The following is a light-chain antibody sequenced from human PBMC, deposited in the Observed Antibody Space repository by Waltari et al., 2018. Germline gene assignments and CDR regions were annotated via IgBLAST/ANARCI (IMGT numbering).Light chain of an antibody. CDR2: AAS. J-gene: IGKJ1*01. CDR3: QQGSIFPRT. CDR1: QGISTW. Sequence: DIQMTQSPSSVSASVGDRVTITCRASQGISTWLAWYQQKPGKAPQLLIYAASTLQSGVPSRFSGSGSGTDFTLTISNLQHEDFATYYCQQGSIFPRTFGQGTKVEIQ. V-gene: IGKV1-12*01.